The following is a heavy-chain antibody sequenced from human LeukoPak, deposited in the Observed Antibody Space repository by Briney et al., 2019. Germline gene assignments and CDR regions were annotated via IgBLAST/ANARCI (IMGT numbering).Heavy chain of an antibody. D-gene: IGHD5/OR15-5a*01. CDR2: INPNTGDT. Sequence: ASVKVPCKASGYTLTCYYIHYVRQALGQGLEWMGWINPNTGDTKYAQKFQGRVTMTRDTSISTAYMEPSRLRSDDTTVYYCARQSLRNFDYWGQGTVVTVSS. V-gene: IGHV1-2*02. J-gene: IGHJ4*02. CDR1: GYTLTCYY. CDR3: ARQSLRNFDY.